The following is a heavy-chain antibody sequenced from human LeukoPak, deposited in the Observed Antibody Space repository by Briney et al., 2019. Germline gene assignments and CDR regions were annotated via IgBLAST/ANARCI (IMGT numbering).Heavy chain of an antibody. CDR2: IDAGATST. CDR1: AFPVNKYE. Sequence: GRSLRLSCAASAFPVNKYEMRWVRQAPGNCLEWVSYIDAGATSTNYVDSVWGRFTLSRDNAQNSVHLQMNSLRDEDTAVYYCVRGRLLRSTKYFDYWGQGALVTVSS. CDR3: VRGRLLRSTKYFDY. V-gene: IGHV3-48*03. D-gene: IGHD2-21*02. J-gene: IGHJ4*02.